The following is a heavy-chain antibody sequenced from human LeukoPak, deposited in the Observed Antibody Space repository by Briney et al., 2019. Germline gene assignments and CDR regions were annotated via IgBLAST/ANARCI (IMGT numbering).Heavy chain of an antibody. D-gene: IGHD3/OR15-3a*01. Sequence: GRSLRLSCAASGFXFSNYGMHWVRQAPGKGLEWVAVIWFDGSNEDYADSVKGRFTISRDNSKNTLFLQMNSLRAEDTAVYYCAKVVPFELGFDYWGQGTLVTVSS. CDR3: AKVVPFELGFDY. V-gene: IGHV3-33*06. J-gene: IGHJ4*02. CDR2: IWFDGSNE. CDR1: GFXFSNYG.